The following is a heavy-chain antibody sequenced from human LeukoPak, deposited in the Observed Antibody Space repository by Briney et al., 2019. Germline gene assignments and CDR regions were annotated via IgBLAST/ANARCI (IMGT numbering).Heavy chain of an antibody. CDR2: ISYHGSNK. CDR3: AKAFMDYGDYDL. D-gene: IGHD4-17*01. Sequence: GWSLTLSCAPSVFTFSSYGMHWVLQAPGPRLESVAVISYHGSNKYYADSVTGRFTISRDNSKNTLYLQMNSLRAEDTAVYYCAKAFMDYGDYDLRGQGTLVTVFS. J-gene: IGHJ5*02. CDR1: VFTFSSYG. V-gene: IGHV3-30*18.